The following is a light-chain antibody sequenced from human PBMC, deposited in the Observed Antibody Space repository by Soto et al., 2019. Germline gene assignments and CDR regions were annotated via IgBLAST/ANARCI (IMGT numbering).Light chain of an antibody. CDR3: ATWDGSLSGVV. Sequence: QLVLTQPPSASETPGQRVTISCSGSSSNVGSNSVYWYQQVPGTAPKLLIYSNDQRPSGVPARLSGSTSGTSASLAITGLRSEDEADYYCATWDGSLSGVVFGGGTKLTVL. CDR1: SSNVGSNS. J-gene: IGLJ3*02. V-gene: IGLV1-47*02. CDR2: SND.